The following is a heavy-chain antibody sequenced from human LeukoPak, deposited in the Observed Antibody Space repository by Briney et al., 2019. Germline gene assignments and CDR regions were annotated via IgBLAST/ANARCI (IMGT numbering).Heavy chain of an antibody. D-gene: IGHD2-2*01. V-gene: IGHV1-69*13. J-gene: IGHJ4*02. CDR2: IIPIFGTA. CDR1: GGTFSSYA. CDR3: ARRPIVGVPAPIDY. Sequence: SVKVSCKASGGTFSSYAISWVRQAPGQGLEWMGGIIPIFGTANYAQKFQGRVTITADESTSTAYMELSRLRSDDTAVYYCARRPIVGVPAPIDYWGQGNLVTVSS.